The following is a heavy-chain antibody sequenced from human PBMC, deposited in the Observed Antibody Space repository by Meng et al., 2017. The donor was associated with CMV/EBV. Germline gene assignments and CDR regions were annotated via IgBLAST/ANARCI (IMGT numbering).Heavy chain of an antibody. D-gene: IGHD7-27*01. CDR3: ARVVLGTGGFDY. CDR1: GGSVSSGRYY. J-gene: IGHJ4*02. V-gene: IGHV4-61*01. Sequence: CTDSGGSVSSGRYYWKWIRQPPEKGLEWIGYIYCSGSTNYNPSLKSRVTISVNTSKNQFSLKLSSVTAADTAVYYCARVVLGTGGFDYWGQGTLVTVSS. CDR2: IYCSGST.